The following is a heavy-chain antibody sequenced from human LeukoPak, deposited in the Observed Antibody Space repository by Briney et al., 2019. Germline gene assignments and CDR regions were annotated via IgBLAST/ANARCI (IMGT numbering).Heavy chain of an antibody. Sequence: GGSLRLSCAASGFTFSSYAMHWVRQAPGKGLEWISYISRSDTTLYYADSVKGRFTISRDNAKNSLYLQMNSLRDEDTAVYYCVRTGDSSGYYVWLDPWGQGTLVTVSS. CDR3: VRTGDSSGYYVWLDP. D-gene: IGHD1-26*01. V-gene: IGHV3-48*02. CDR1: GFTFSSYA. CDR2: ISRSDTTL. J-gene: IGHJ5*02.